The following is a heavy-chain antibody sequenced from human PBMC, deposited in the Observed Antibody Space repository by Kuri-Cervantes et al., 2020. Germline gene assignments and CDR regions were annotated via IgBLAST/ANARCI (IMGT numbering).Heavy chain of an antibody. J-gene: IGHJ4*02. CDR3: ARVPHYYDSSGRWYFDY. CDR2: INWNGGST. D-gene: IGHD3-22*01. Sequence: GGSLRLSCAASGFTFDDYGMSWVRQAPGKGLEWVSGINWNGGSTGYADSVKGRFTISRDNAKNSLYLQMNSLRAEDTALYYCARVPHYYDSSGRWYFDYWGQGALVTVSS. CDR1: GFTFDDYG. V-gene: IGHV3-20*04.